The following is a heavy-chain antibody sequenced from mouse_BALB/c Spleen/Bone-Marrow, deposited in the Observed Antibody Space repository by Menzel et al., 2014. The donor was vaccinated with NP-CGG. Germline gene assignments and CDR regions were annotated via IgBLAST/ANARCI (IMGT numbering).Heavy chain of an antibody. CDR2: IDPANGNT. J-gene: IGHJ2*01. Sequence: EVQLQQSGAELVKPGASVKLSCTASGFNIKDTYMHWVKQRPEQGLEWIGRIDPANGNTKYDPKFQSKATITADTSSNXAYLQLSSLTSEDTAVYYCARYYYGYYFDYWGQGTTLTVSS. CDR3: ARYYYGYYFDY. V-gene: IGHV14-3*02. D-gene: IGHD1-2*01. CDR1: GFNIKDTY.